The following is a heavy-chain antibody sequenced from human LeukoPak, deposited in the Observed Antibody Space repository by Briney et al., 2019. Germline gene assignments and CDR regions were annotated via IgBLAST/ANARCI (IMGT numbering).Heavy chain of an antibody. CDR3: ARVRYSSGWYFDY. CDR2: IYSGGST. V-gene: IGHV3-53*01. Sequence: PGGSLRLSCAASGFTVSSNYMSWVRQAPGKGLEWVSVIYSGGSTYYADSVKGRFTISRDNSKNTLYLQMNSLRAEDTAVYCCARVRYSSGWYFDYWGQGTLVTVSS. CDR1: GFTVSSNY. D-gene: IGHD6-19*01. J-gene: IGHJ4*02.